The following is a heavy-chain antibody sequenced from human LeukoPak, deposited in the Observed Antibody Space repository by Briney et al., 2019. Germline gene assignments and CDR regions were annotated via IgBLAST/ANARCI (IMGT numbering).Heavy chain of an antibody. J-gene: IGHJ4*02. D-gene: IGHD5-18*01. CDR3: ARATAMATGWPYPDY. CDR1: GGSFSGYY. V-gene: IGHV4-34*01. Sequence: SETLSLTCAVYGGSFSGYYWSWIRQPPGKGLEWIGEINHSGSTNYNPSLKSRVTISVDTSKNQFSLKLSSVTAADTAVYYCARATAMATGWPYPDYWGQGTLVTVSS. CDR2: INHSGST.